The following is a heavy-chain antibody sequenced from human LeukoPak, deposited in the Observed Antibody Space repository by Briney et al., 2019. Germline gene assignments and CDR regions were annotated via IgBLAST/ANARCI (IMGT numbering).Heavy chain of an antibody. Sequence: SETLSLTCTVSSYSISSYYWSWIRQPPGKGLEWIGYIYYSGSTNYNPSLKSRVTISVDTSKNQFSLKLSSVTAADTAVYYCARDDYGGNSPYYYYMDVWGKGTTVTVSS. J-gene: IGHJ6*03. CDR1: SYSISSYY. CDR3: ARDDYGGNSPYYYYMDV. CDR2: IYYSGST. V-gene: IGHV4-59*01. D-gene: IGHD4-23*01.